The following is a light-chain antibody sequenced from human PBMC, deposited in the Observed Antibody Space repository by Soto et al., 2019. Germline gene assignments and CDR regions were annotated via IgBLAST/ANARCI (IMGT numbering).Light chain of an antibody. CDR3: QQYNNWPPWT. CDR2: GAS. Sequence: DIVITRCPATPSVSPGERATLSCRASQSISSSLAWYQQKPGQSPRLLIYGASTRATGIPARFSGGGSGTEFTLTISSRLSEDFAVYYCQQYNNWPPWTFGQGTKVDIK. CDR1: QSISSS. J-gene: IGKJ1*01. V-gene: IGKV3-15*01.